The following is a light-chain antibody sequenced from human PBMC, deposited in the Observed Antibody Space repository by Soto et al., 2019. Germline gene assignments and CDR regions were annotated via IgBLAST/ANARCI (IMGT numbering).Light chain of an antibody. CDR1: QSIGLA. Sequence: EIVFTHSPSTLSLSPGERATLSCRASQSIGLAIAWYQHKPGQAPRLLIFDASQRATGIPARFRGSGSGTDFTLSISSLEPEDFAVYYCKQYKEGPPFTFGQGTRLEIK. CDR3: KQYKEGPPFT. CDR2: DAS. J-gene: IGKJ5*01. V-gene: IGKV3-11*01.